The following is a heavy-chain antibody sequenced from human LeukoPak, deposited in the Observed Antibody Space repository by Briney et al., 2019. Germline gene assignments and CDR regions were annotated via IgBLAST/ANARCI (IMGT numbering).Heavy chain of an antibody. CDR1: GFTFTDYG. CDR2: ISSYESDK. D-gene: IGHD3-9*01. J-gene: IGHJ4*02. CDR3: ARADPLYYDILTGPIDY. V-gene: IGHV3-30*03. Sequence: PGGSLRLSCAASGFTFTDYGVHWVRQAPGKGLEWVAAISSYESDKYYADSVKGRFTVSRDNSKNTLYLQVNSLRTEDTAVYYCARADPLYYDILTGPIDYWGQGTLVTVSS.